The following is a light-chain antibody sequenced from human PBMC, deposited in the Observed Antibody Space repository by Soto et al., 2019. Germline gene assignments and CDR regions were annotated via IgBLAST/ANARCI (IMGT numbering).Light chain of an antibody. CDR2: QDS. J-gene: IGLJ2*01. Sequence: ELTQPPSVSVSPGQTASITCSGDKLGDKYACWYEQKPGQSPVLVIYQDSKRPSGIPERFSGSNSENTATLTISGTQAMDEADYYCQAWNSSTVVFGGGTKLTVL. CDR3: QAWNSSTVV. V-gene: IGLV3-1*01. CDR1: KLGDKY.